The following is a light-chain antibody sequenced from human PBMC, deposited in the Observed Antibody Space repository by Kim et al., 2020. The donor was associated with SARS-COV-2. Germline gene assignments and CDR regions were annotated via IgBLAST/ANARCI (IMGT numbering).Light chain of an antibody. Sequence: ELTQPPSASGTPGHRVTISCSGSSSNIGSHYVYWYQQLPGTAPKLLIYRNNQRPSGVPDRFSGSKSGTSASLAISGLRSEDEADYYCAAWDDSLSGVVFGGGTQLTVL. CDR1: SSNIGSHY. CDR2: RNN. V-gene: IGLV1-47*01. CDR3: AAWDDSLSGVV. J-gene: IGLJ2*01.